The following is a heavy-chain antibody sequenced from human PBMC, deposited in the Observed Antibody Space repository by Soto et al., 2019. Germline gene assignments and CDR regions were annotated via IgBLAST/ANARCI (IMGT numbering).Heavy chain of an antibody. Sequence: QVQLQQWGAGLLKPSETLSLTCAVYGGSFSGYYWSWIRQPPRKGLEWIGEINHSGSTNYNPSLKSRVTISVDTSKNQFSLKLSPVTAADTAVYYCAHLNYDILTESWFDPWGQGTLVTVSS. J-gene: IGHJ5*02. D-gene: IGHD3-9*01. CDR2: INHSGST. CDR1: GGSFSGYY. CDR3: AHLNYDILTESWFDP. V-gene: IGHV4-34*01.